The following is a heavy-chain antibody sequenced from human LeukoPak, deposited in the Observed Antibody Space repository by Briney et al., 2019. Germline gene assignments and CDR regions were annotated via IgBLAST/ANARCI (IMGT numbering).Heavy chain of an antibody. D-gene: IGHD6-13*01. Sequence: PGGSLRLSCAASGFTFDDYAMHWVRQAPGKGLEWVSGISWNSGSIGYADSVKGRFTISRDNAKNSLYLQMNSLRAEDTALYYCAKGKHQRIAAVLGHWGQGTLVTVSS. V-gene: IGHV3-9*01. J-gene: IGHJ4*02. CDR3: AKGKHQRIAAVLGH. CDR2: ISWNSGSI. CDR1: GFTFDDYA.